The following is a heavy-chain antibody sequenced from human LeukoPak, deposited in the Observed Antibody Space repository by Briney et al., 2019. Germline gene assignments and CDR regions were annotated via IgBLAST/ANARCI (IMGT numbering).Heavy chain of an antibody. CDR3: AREFGNTYYFDY. D-gene: IGHD4-23*01. CDR2: IDCDGGNT. CDR1: GYTFTRYY. V-gene: IGHV1-46*01. J-gene: IGHJ4*02. Sequence: ASVKVSCKAFGYTFTRYYIHWVRQARGQGLEWMGAIDCDGGNTKYAQRFQGRVTMTRDTSTSTVYMELSSLRSEDTAVFYCAREFGNTYYFDYWGQGILVTVSS.